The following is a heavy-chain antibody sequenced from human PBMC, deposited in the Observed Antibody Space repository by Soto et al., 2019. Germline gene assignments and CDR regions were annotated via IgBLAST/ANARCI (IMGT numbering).Heavy chain of an antibody. J-gene: IGHJ6*02. CDR1: GYTFTTYW. Sequence: GESLKISCKGSGYTFTTYWINWLRQMPGKGLEWMGRMDPSDSYTKYSPSFQGNVITSADKSISTAYLHWSSLKASDTAIYYCARGFDSSSTYGLDVWGQGTTVTVSS. CDR3: ARGFDSSSTYGLDV. V-gene: IGHV5-10-1*01. CDR2: MDPSDSYT. D-gene: IGHD6-13*01.